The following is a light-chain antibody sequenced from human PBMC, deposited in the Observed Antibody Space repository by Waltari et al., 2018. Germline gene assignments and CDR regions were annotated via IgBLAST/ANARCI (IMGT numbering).Light chain of an antibody. Sequence: QSALTQPASVSGSPGQSLTISCTGTSSDVGDYNYVSWYQRHPGKAPKLIIFYVSNRPSGVSNRFSCSKSGDTASLTISGLQAEDEADYYCSSYTSSSTYVVFGGGTKLTVL. CDR1: SSDVGDYNY. V-gene: IGLV2-14*03. CDR2: YVS. J-gene: IGLJ2*01. CDR3: SSYTSSSTYVV.